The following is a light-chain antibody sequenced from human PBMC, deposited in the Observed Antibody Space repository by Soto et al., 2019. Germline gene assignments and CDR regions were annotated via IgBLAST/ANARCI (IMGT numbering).Light chain of an antibody. CDR2: GAS. CDR3: QQYNNWRT. J-gene: IGKJ2*01. CDR1: QSVSSN. Sequence: EIVMTQSPATLSVSPGERATLSCRASQSVSSNLAWYQQKPGQAPRLLIYGASTRATGIPARFSGSGSGTEFTLTISSLQSEDFAVYYCQQYNNWRTFGQGTKLGIK. V-gene: IGKV3D-15*01.